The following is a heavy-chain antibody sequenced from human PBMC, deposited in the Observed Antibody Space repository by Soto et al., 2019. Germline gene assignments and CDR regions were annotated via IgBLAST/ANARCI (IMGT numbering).Heavy chain of an antibody. CDR3: ARVRCGGDCSQQFDY. V-gene: IGHV3-30-3*01. CDR1: GFTFSSYA. CDR2: ISYDGSNK. Sequence: QVQLVESGGGVVQPGRSLRLSCATSGFTFSSYAMHWVRHAPGKGLEWVAVISYDGSNKYYADSVKGRFTISRDNSKNTLYLQMNSLRAEDTAVYYCARVRCGGDCSQQFDYWGQGTLVTVSS. J-gene: IGHJ4*02. D-gene: IGHD2-21*02.